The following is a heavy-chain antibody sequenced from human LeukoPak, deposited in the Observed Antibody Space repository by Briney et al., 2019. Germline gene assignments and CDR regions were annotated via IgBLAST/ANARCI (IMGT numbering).Heavy chain of an antibody. CDR3: AKESGIGRSFDY. CDR2: IRYDGSNK. Sequence: GGSLRLSCAASGFTFSSYGMHWVRRAPGKGLEWVAFIRYDGSNKYYADSVKGRFTISGDNSKNTLYLQMNSLRAEDTAVYYCAKESGIGRSFDYWGQGTLVTVSS. J-gene: IGHJ4*02. D-gene: IGHD3-10*01. CDR1: GFTFSSYG. V-gene: IGHV3-30*02.